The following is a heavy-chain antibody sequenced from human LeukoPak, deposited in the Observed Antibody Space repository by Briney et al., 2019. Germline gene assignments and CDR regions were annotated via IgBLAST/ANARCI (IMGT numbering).Heavy chain of an antibody. CDR3: AFQGYGDDYYYYGMDV. D-gene: IGHD4-17*01. V-gene: IGHV3-23*01. CDR2: ISGSGGST. J-gene: IGHJ6*02. CDR1: GFTFSYSW. Sequence: PGGSLRLSCAASGFTFSYSWMTWVRQAPGKGLEWVSAISGSGGSTYYADSVKGRFTISRDNSKNTLYLQMNSLRAEDTAAYYCAFQGYGDDYYYYGMDVWGQGTTVTVSS.